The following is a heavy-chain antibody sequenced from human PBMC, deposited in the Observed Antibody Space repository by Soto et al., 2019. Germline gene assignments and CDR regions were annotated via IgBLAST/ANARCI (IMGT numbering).Heavy chain of an antibody. D-gene: IGHD1-1*01. V-gene: IGHV4-39*01. Sequence: SETLSLTCTVSGDSISSGNYRWGWVRQTPGKGLEWIGNIYSTGTTYYNPSLKSRATISGDTSKNQFSLKLSIVTAADTAVYYCTGRLGYGYYGIDVWGQGTTVTVSS. CDR2: IYSTGTT. CDR1: GDSISSGNYR. CDR3: TGRLGYGYYGIDV. J-gene: IGHJ6*02.